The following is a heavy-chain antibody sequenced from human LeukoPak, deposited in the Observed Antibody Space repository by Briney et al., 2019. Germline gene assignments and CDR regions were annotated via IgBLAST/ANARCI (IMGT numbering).Heavy chain of an antibody. D-gene: IGHD3-10*01. CDR2: ISSSSSYI. CDR1: GFTIGSFA. Sequence: GGSLRLSCAASGFTIGSFAMSWVRQAPGKGLEWVSSISSSSSYIYYADSVKGRFTISRDNAKNSLYLQMNSLRAEDTAVYYCARGLYGSGSYRPVWGQGTTVTVSS. V-gene: IGHV3-21*01. CDR3: ARGLYGSGSYRPV. J-gene: IGHJ6*02.